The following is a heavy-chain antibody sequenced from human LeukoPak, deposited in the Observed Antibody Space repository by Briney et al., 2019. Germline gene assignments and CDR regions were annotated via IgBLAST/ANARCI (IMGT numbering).Heavy chain of an antibody. CDR1: GGTFSSYA. Sequence: GASVKVSCKASGGTFSSYAISWVRQAPGQGLEWMGGIIPIFGTANYAQKFQGRVTITADESTSTAYMELSSLRSEDTAMYYCAGFSEWLVPFDYWGQGTLVTVSS. D-gene: IGHD6-19*01. J-gene: IGHJ4*02. CDR3: AGFSEWLVPFDY. CDR2: IIPIFGTA. V-gene: IGHV1-69*13.